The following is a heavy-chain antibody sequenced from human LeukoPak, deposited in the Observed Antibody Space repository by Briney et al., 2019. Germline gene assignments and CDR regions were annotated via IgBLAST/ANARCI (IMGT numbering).Heavy chain of an antibody. V-gene: IGHV3-48*03. CDR3: ARDEWGIAAADY. CDR2: ISSSGSTI. D-gene: IGHD6-13*01. Sequence: GGSLRLSCAASGFTFSSYEMNWVRQAPGKGLEWVSYISSSGSTIYYADSVKGRFTISRDNTKNSLYLQMNSLRAEDTAVYYCARDEWGIAAADYWGQGTLVTVSS. J-gene: IGHJ4*02. CDR1: GFTFSSYE.